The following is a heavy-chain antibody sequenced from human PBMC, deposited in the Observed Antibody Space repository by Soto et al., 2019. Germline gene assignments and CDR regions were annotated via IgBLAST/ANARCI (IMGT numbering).Heavy chain of an antibody. CDR1: GGTFSSYA. CDR2: IIPIFGTA. Sequence: ASVKVSCKASGGTFSSYAISWVRQAPGQGLEWMGGIIPIFGTANYAQKFQGRVTITADESTSTAYMELSSLRSEDTAVYYCARDRDAMAAFDYWGQGTLGTVSS. V-gene: IGHV1-69*13. J-gene: IGHJ4*02. CDR3: ARDRDAMAAFDY. D-gene: IGHD5-18*01.